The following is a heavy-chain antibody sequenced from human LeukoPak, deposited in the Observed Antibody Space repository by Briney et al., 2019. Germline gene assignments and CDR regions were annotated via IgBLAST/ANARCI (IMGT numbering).Heavy chain of an antibody. V-gene: IGHV1-2*02. J-gene: IGHJ3*02. D-gene: IGHD2-15*01. CDR1: GYTFTGYY. Sequence: ASVKVSCKASGYTFTGYYMHWVRQAPGQGLEWMGWINPNSGGTNYAQKFQGRVTMTRDTSISTAYMELSRLRSDDTAVYYCAAGRGYCGGGSCYGDDAFDIWGQGIMVTVSS. CDR2: INPNSGGT. CDR3: AAGRGYCGGGSCYGDDAFDI.